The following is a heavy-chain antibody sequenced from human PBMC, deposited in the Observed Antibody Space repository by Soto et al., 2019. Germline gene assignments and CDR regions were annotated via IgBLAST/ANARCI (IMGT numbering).Heavy chain of an antibody. V-gene: IGHV4-34*01. CDR3: ARGGGYYYGSGTLGYYYYGMDV. J-gene: IGHJ6*02. CDR1: GGSFSGYY. Sequence: PSETLSLTCAVYGGSFSGYYWSWIRQPPGKGLEWIGEINHSGSTNYNPSLKSRVTISVDTSKNQFSLKLSSVTAADTAVYYCARGGGYYYGSGTLGYYYYGMDVWGQGTTVTVSS. D-gene: IGHD3-10*01. CDR2: INHSGST.